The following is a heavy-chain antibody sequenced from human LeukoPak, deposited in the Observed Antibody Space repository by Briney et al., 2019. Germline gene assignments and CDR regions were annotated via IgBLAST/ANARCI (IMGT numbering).Heavy chain of an antibody. CDR3: ACAVGGLDY. V-gene: IGHV3-53*01. CDR1: GCTVSSNY. J-gene: IGHJ4*02. D-gene: IGHD3-16*01. Sequence: PGGSLRLSCAASGCTVSSNYMSWVRQAPGKGLEWVSVIYSGGSTYYADSVKGRFTIPRDNSKNTLYLQMNSLRAEDTAVRYCACAVGGLDYWGQGTLVTVSS. CDR2: IYSGGST.